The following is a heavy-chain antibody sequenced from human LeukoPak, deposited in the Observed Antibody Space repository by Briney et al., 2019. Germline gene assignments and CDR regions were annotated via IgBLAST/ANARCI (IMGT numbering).Heavy chain of an antibody. D-gene: IGHD5-18*01. CDR1: GGSISSGSYY. CDR3: ARFPGYSYGPHFDY. J-gene: IGHJ4*02. CDR2: IYTSGST. Sequence: PSGTLALTCTVSGGSISSGSYYWSWIRQPAGKGLEWIGRIYTSGSTNYKPSLKSRVTISVDTPKNQFSLKLSSVTAADTAVYYCARFPGYSYGPHFDYWGQGTLVTVSS. V-gene: IGHV4-61*02.